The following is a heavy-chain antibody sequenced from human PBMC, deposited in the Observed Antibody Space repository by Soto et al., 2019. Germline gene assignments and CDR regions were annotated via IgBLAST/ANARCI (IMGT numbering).Heavy chain of an antibody. CDR3: ARDTRYCTNGVCPSMGMDV. J-gene: IGHJ6*02. Sequence: ASVKVSCKASGYTLTSYYMHWVRQAPGQGLEWMGIINPSGGSTSYAQKFQGRVTMTRDTSTSTVYMELSSLRSEDTAVYYCARDTRYCTNGVCPSMGMDVWGQGTTVTVSS. V-gene: IGHV1-46*01. CDR1: GYTLTSYY. CDR2: INPSGGST. D-gene: IGHD2-8*01.